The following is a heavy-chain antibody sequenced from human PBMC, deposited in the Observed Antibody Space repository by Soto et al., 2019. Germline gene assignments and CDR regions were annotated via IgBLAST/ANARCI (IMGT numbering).Heavy chain of an antibody. Sequence: PGEALKISCKGSGYSFSSYWIGWVRQMPGKGLEWMGIIYPGDSDTRYSPSFQGQVTISADKSISTAYLQWSSLKASDSAMYYCARTAGSGKNYYGADVWGQGTTVTVSS. CDR1: GYSFSSYW. D-gene: IGHD6-13*01. V-gene: IGHV5-51*01. J-gene: IGHJ6*02. CDR3: ARTAGSGKNYYGADV. CDR2: IYPGDSDT.